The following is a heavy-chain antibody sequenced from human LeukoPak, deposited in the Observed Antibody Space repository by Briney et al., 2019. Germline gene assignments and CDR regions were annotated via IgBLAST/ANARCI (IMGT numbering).Heavy chain of an antibody. J-gene: IGHJ4*02. Sequence: GESLKISCKGSGYSLTSYWNGWLRQMPGKGLEGMGSIYSGDSDTRYSPSFQGQVTMSVDKSISTAYLQWSSLKASDTAMYYCATSCSSSTCYDSWGQGTLVTVSS. V-gene: IGHV5-51*01. D-gene: IGHD2-15*01. CDR3: ATSCSSSTCYDS. CDR1: GYSLTSYW. CDR2: IYSGDSDT.